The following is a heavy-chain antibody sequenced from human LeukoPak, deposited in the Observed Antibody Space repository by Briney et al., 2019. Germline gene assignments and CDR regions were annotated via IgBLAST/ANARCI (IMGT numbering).Heavy chain of an antibody. V-gene: IGHV1-2*04. D-gene: IGHD3-9*01. CDR2: INPNSGGT. CDR1: GYTFTSYG. J-gene: IGHJ5*02. CDR3: ARGRNVLRYFDWYGANWFDP. Sequence: ASVKVSCKASGYTFTSYGISWVRQAPGQGLEWMGWINPNSGGTNYAQKFQGWVTMTRDTSISTAYMELRRLRSDDTAVYYCARGRNVLRYFDWYGANWFDPWGQGTLVTVSS.